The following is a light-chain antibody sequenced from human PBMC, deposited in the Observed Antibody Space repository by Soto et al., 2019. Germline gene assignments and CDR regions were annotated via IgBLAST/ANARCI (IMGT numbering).Light chain of an antibody. Sequence: EIVLTQSPGTLSLSPGERATLSCRASQSVSSSYLAWYQQKPGQAPRLLIYGASSSATGIPDRVSGSGSGTDFTLTISRREPEDFAVYFCQQYGSSPYTFGQGTKLEIK. J-gene: IGKJ2*01. V-gene: IGKV3-20*01. CDR1: QSVSSSY. CDR2: GAS. CDR3: QQYGSSPYT.